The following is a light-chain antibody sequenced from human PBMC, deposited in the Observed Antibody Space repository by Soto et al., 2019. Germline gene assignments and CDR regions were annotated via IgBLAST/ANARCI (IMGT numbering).Light chain of an antibody. V-gene: IGKV3-15*01. CDR2: DSI. Sequence: EKLMSQSPATLSVSPGERVTLSCRASQNIHNHMSWFLQKPGQTPRLLIYDSIIRAADVPARFSGSWSGAEFTPTINSLQSEDLAVYYCQHYDSWPLTFGGGTKVEIK. CDR3: QHYDSWPLT. CDR1: QNIHNH. J-gene: IGKJ4*01.